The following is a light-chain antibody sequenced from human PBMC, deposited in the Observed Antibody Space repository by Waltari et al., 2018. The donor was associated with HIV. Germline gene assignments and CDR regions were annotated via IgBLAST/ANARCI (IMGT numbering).Light chain of an antibody. CDR1: SSDVGGYNY. J-gene: IGLJ2*01. CDR3: SSYTTSTTPVL. Sequence: QSALTQPASVSGSPGQSITISCTGTSSDVGGYNYVSWYNKHPGKAPKLLMSEVSNRPSGMSNRFSGSKSGNTASLTISGLQTEDEADYYCSSYTTSTTPVLFGGGTKLTVV. V-gene: IGLV2-14*01. CDR2: EVS.